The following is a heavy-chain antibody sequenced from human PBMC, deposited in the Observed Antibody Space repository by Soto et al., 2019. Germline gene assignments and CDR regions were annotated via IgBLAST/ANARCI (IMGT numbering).Heavy chain of an antibody. Sequence: GGSLRLYCAASGFTFSSYWMSWVHQDPGKGKEWEANIKQDGSEKYYVDSVKGRFTISRDNAKNSLYLQMNSLRAEDTAVYYCARDNYDFWSGYYTYYGMDVWGQGTTVTVSS. D-gene: IGHD3-3*01. CDR1: GFTFSSYW. CDR2: IKQDGSEK. J-gene: IGHJ6*02. V-gene: IGHV3-7*05. CDR3: ARDNYDFWSGYYTYYGMDV.